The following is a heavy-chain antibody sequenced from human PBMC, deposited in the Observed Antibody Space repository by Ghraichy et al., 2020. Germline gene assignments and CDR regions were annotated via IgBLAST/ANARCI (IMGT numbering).Heavy chain of an antibody. J-gene: IGHJ3*02. CDR2: IDWDDDK. Sequence: SGPTLVKPRQTLTLTCTFSGFSLSTSGMCVSWVRQPPGKALEWLARIDWDDDKYYSTSLKTRLTISKDTSKNQVVLTMTNMHPVDTATYYCARMPSGSRAFDIWGQGTMVTVSS. V-gene: IGHV2-70*11. D-gene: IGHD1-26*01. CDR1: GFSLSTSGMC. CDR3: ARMPSGSRAFDI.